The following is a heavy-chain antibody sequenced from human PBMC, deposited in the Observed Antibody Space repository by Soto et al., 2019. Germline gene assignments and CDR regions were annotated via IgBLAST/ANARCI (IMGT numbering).Heavy chain of an antibody. V-gene: IGHV6-1*01. CDR3: ARGKGDFDYYYMDV. Sequence: SQTLSLTCAISGDSVSSNSAAWNWIRLSPSRGLEWLARTYYRSRWYNDYAVSVRSRITVNPDTSKNQFSLQLSSLRSEDTAVYYCARGKGDFDYYYMDVWGKGTTVTVSS. J-gene: IGHJ6*03. CDR1: GDSVSSNSAA. D-gene: IGHD3-3*01. CDR2: TYYRSRWYN.